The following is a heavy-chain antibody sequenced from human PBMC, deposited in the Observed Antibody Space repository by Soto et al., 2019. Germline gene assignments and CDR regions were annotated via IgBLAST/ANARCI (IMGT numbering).Heavy chain of an antibody. CDR1: GFTFSSYA. J-gene: IGHJ5*02. D-gene: IGHD3-3*01. V-gene: IGHV3-23*01. CDR3: AKDASITIFGVVIGGWFDP. Sequence: GGSLRLSCAASGFTFSSYAMSWVRQAPGKGLEWVSAISGSGGGTYYADSVKGRFTISRDNSKNTLYLQMNSLRAEDTAVYYCAKDASITIFGVVIGGWFDPRGQGTLVTVSS. CDR2: ISGSGGGT.